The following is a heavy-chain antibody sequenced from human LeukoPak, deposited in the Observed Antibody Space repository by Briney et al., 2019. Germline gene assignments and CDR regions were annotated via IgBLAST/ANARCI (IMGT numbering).Heavy chain of an antibody. CDR3: ARGFRCSSTSCYRSYYFDY. D-gene: IGHD2-2*02. J-gene: IGHJ4*02. V-gene: IGHV3-33*01. CDR1: GFTFSSYG. CDR2: IWYDGSNK. Sequence: GGSLRLSCAASGFTFSSYGMHWVRQAPGKGLEWVAVIWYDGSNKYYADSVKGRFTISRDNSKNTLYLQMNSLRAEDTAVYYCARGFRCSSTSCYRSYYFDYWGQGTLVTVSS.